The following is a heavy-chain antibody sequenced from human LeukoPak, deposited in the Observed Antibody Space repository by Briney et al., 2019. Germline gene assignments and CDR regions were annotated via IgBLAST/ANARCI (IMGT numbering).Heavy chain of an antibody. CDR3: AKGPSSIATLPVPPDY. V-gene: IGHV3-23*01. CDR2: ISGSGGST. D-gene: IGHD6-6*01. J-gene: IGHJ4*02. Sequence: ETLSLTCAVSGGSISSGGYSWSWVRQAPGKGLEWVSAISGSGGSTYYADSVKGRFTISRDNSKNTLYLQMNSLRAEDTAVYYCAKGPSSIATLPVPPDYWGQGTLVTVSS. CDR1: GGSISSGGYS.